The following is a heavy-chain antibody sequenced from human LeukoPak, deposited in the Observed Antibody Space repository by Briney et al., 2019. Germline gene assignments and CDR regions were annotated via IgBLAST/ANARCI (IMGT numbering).Heavy chain of an antibody. D-gene: IGHD3-16*01. J-gene: IGHJ5*02. Sequence: SETLSLTRTVSGDSIGSGTSYWSWIRQLPGRGLEWIGYIYYSGSTYHNPSLRSRVSMSVDTSKNQFSLNLNSVTAADTAVYYCARDKIPYDKSAPWGQGTLVTVSS. CDR1: GDSIGSGTSY. V-gene: IGHV4-30-4*01. CDR2: IYYSGST. CDR3: ARDKIPYDKSAP.